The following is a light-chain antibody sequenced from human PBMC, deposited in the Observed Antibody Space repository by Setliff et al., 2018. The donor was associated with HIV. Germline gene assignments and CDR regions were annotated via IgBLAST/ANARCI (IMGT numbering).Light chain of an antibody. V-gene: IGLV2-23*01. CDR2: EGT. CDR3: CSHAGGNTYI. J-gene: IGLJ1*01. Sequence: QSALTQPASVSGSPGQSITISCTGTSSDVGGYNSVSWFQQHPGKAPKLIIFEGTKRLSGVSNCLSGSNSGNTASLTISGLQPEDEADYYCCSHAGGNTYIFGSGTKV. CDR1: SSDVGGYNS.